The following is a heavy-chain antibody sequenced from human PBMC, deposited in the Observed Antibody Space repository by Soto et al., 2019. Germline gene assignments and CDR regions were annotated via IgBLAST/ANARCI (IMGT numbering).Heavy chain of an antibody. CDR3: ARHGASAPLDD. D-gene: IGHD3-16*01. CDR2: TYYRANT. Sequence: QLQLQDSGPGLVKPSETLSLTCSVSGGSIDSSNFYWGWIRQPPGEGLAWIGSTYYRANTYYNSSIKSRVTIPVDTSKNQFSLKLKSVTAADTAVYYCARHGASAPLDDWGQGTLVTVSS. V-gene: IGHV4-39*01. CDR1: GGSIDSSNFY. J-gene: IGHJ4*02.